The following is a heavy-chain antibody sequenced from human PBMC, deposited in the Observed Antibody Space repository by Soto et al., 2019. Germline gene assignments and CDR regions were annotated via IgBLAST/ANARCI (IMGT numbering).Heavy chain of an antibody. CDR2: VIANFGTT. CDR1: GGTFSSYS. V-gene: IGHV1-69*05. Sequence: SSVKVSCKASGGTFSSYSIRWVRQAPGQGLEWMGWVIANFGTTKYTQKFQGRVTITRDTSARTAYMELSSLTSEDTAVYYCATTGYTSGWEYYWGQGTPVTVSS. J-gene: IGHJ4*02. CDR3: ATTGYTSGWEYY. D-gene: IGHD6-19*01.